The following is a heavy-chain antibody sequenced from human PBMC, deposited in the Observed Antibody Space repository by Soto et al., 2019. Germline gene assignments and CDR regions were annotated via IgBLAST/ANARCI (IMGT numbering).Heavy chain of an antibody. CDR2: ISYDGSNK. D-gene: IGHD2-2*01. CDR3: AKEGSSTSEYGMDV. Sequence: GGSLRLSCAASGFTFSSYGMHWVRQAPGKGLECVAVISYDGSNKYYADSVKGRFTISRDNSKNTLYLQMNSLRAEDTAVYYCAKEGSSTSEYGMDVWGQGTTVTVYS. J-gene: IGHJ6*02. V-gene: IGHV3-30*18. CDR1: GFTFSSYG.